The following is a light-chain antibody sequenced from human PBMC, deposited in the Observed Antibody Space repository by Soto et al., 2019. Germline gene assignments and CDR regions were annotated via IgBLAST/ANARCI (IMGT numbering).Light chain of an antibody. Sequence: QSVLTQPASVSGSPGQSITISCTGTSSDVGGYNYVSWYQQHPVKAPKLMIYEVSNRPSGVSNRFSGSKSGNTASLTISGLQAEDEADYYCSSYTSSSNYVFGTGNKLTVL. CDR1: SSDVGGYNY. CDR2: EVS. V-gene: IGLV2-14*01. J-gene: IGLJ1*01. CDR3: SSYTSSSNYV.